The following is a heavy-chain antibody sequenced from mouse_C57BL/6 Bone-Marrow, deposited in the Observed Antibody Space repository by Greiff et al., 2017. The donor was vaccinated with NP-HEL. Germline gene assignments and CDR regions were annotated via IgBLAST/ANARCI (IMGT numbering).Heavy chain of an antibody. Sequence: EVKLQESGPVLVKPGASVKMSCKASGYTFTDYYMNWVKQSHGKSLEWIGVINPYNGGTSYNQKFKGKATLTVDKSSSTAYMELNSLTSEDSAVYYCARREDFTTVVGPAYWGQGTLVTVSA. CDR2: INPYNGGT. V-gene: IGHV1-19*01. CDR3: ARREDFTTVVGPAY. D-gene: IGHD1-1*01. CDR1: GYTFTDYY. J-gene: IGHJ3*01.